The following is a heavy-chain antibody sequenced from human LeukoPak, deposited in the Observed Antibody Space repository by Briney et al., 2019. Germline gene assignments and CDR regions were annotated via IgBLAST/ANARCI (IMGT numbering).Heavy chain of an antibody. J-gene: IGHJ4*02. D-gene: IGHD6-19*01. CDR2: ISTSSSYI. Sequence: GGSLRLSCAAYGFTFSSYSMNWVRQAPGKGLEWVSFISTSSSYIYYADSVKGRFTISRDNSKNTLYLQMNSLRADDTAVYYCAKGFDVAAFSGYFDYWGQGTLVTVSS. V-gene: IGHV3-21*04. CDR3: AKGFDVAAFSGYFDY. CDR1: GFTFSSYS.